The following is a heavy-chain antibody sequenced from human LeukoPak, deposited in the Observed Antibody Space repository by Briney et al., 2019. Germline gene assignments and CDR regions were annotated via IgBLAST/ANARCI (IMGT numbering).Heavy chain of an antibody. CDR1: GYNFTSYW. J-gene: IGHJ4*02. V-gene: IGHV5-10-1*01. CDR2: IDPSDSYT. D-gene: IGHD3-22*01. CDR3: ATYYYDSSGYYLVDY. Sequence: GDYLRISCKGSGYNFTSYWISWVRQMPGKGLEWMGWIDPSDSYTNSSPTFQGHVTISADKSISTACLRWSSLKASDTAMYYCATYYYDSSGYYLVDYCGQGTLVTVSS.